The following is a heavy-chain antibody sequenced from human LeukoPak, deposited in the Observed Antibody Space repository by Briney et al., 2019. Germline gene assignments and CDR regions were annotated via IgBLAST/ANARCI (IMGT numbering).Heavy chain of an antibody. Sequence: SETLSLTCTVSGGSISSYYWSWIRQPPGKGLEWIGYIYNSGITNYNPSLKSRVTISVDTSKNQFSLKLSSVTTADTAVYYCARRPRDLSSGWYCFAPWGQGTGLTLST. CDR1: GGSISSYY. D-gene: IGHD6-19*01. J-gene: IGHJ5*02. CDR2: IYNSGIT. V-gene: IGHV4-59*01. CDR3: ARRPRDLSSGWYCFAP.